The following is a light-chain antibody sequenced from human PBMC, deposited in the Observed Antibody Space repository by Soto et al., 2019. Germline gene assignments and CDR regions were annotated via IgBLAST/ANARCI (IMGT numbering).Light chain of an antibody. V-gene: IGKV3-11*01. J-gene: IGKJ1*01. Sequence: EIVLTQSPATLSLSPGGRATLSCRASQSVSLSLAWYQQKPGQDPRLLIYDASKRASGFPARFSGSGSGTDFTLTISSLEPEDFAVYYCQERTGWPPWTFGQGTKVDIK. CDR1: QSVSLS. CDR2: DAS. CDR3: QERTGWPPWT.